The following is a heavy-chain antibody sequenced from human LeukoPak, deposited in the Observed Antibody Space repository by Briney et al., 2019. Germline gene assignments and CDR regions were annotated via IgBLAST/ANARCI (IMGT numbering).Heavy chain of an antibody. Sequence: GESLRLSCAASGFTFSSVRMSWVRQVPGKGLEWVGRIRRKTDGETTDHAAPVKGRFTISRDDSKNTLYLQMNSLKTEDTAVYYCVTDLVIKGYFDYWGQGALVTVSS. CDR2: IRRKTDGETT. V-gene: IGHV3-15*01. J-gene: IGHJ4*02. D-gene: IGHD2-21*01. CDR3: VTDLVIKGYFDY. CDR1: GFTFSSVR.